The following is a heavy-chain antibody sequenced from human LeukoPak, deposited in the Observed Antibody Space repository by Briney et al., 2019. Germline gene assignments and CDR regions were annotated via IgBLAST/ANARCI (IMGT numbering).Heavy chain of an antibody. J-gene: IGHJ5*02. CDR2: IYHSGST. Sequence: SETLSLTCTVSGGSISSGSYYWGWIRQPPGKGLEWIGSIYHSGSTYYNPSLKSRVTISVDTSKNQFSLKLSSVTAADTAVYYCARAQYSSTNWFDPWGQGTLVTVSS. V-gene: IGHV4-39*07. CDR3: ARAQYSSTNWFDP. D-gene: IGHD6-13*01. CDR1: GGSISSGSYY.